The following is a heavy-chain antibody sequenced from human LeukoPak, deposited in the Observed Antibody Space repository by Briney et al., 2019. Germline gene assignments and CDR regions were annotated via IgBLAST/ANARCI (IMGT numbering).Heavy chain of an antibody. CDR3: ARDTGITMVRGVHYYYYGMDV. Sequence: ASVKVSCKASGYTFTSYYMHWVRQAPGQGLEWMGIINPSGGSTSYAQKFQGRVTMTRDTSTSTVYMELSSLRSEDTAVYYCARDTGITMVRGVHYYYYGMDVWGQGTTVTVSS. J-gene: IGHJ6*02. D-gene: IGHD3-10*01. CDR1: GYTFTSYY. V-gene: IGHV1-46*01. CDR2: INPSGGST.